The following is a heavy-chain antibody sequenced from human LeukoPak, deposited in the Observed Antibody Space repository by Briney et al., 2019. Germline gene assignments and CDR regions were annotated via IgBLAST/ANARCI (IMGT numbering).Heavy chain of an antibody. CDR3: AKRGVVIRVILVGFHKEAYYFDS. Sequence: AGSLRLSCAVSGVTLSNYGMSWVRQAPGKGLEWVSGISSSGGNTYYADPVNGRFTIFGDNFKNRLYLQMNSLRAEDTAVYFCAKRGVVIRVILVGFHKEAYYFDSWGQGALVTVSS. V-gene: IGHV3-23*01. CDR2: ISSSGGNT. D-gene: IGHD3-22*01. CDR1: GVTLSNYG. J-gene: IGHJ4*02.